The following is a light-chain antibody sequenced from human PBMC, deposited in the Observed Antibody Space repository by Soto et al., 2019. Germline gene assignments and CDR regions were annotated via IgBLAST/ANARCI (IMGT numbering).Light chain of an antibody. CDR1: TSNILRNY. CDR2: MND. J-gene: IGLJ1*01. Sequence: QSVLTQPPSASGNPGQRLTISCSGSTSNILRNYVYWYRQFPGTAPRLLISMNDQRPSGVPGRFSGSKSGTSASLAISGLRSEDEADYYCAPWDDSLSGYVFGTGTKVTVL. CDR3: APWDDSLSGYV. V-gene: IGLV1-47*01.